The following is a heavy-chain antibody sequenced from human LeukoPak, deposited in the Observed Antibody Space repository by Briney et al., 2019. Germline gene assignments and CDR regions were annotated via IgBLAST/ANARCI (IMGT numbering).Heavy chain of an antibody. CDR2: IRSKAYGGTT. J-gene: IGHJ6*03. Sequence: SGGSLRLSCAASGFTFSSYWMSWVRQAPGKGLEWVGFIRSKAYGGTTEYAASVKGRFTISRDDSKSIAYLQMNSLKTEDTAVYYCTRDREYQLLYYYYYYMDVWGKGTTVTVSS. CDR1: GFTFSSYW. V-gene: IGHV3-49*04. CDR3: TRDREYQLLYYYYYYMDV. D-gene: IGHD2-2*01.